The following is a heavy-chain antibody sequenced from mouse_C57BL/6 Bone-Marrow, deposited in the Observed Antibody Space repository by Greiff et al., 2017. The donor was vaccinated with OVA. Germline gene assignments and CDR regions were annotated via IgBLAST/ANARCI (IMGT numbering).Heavy chain of an antibody. CDR2: FYPGSGSI. J-gene: IGHJ2*01. D-gene: IGHD2-5*01. Sequence: QVQLQQSGAELVKPGASVKLSCKASGYTFTEYTIHWVKQRSGQGLEWIGWFYPGSGSIKYNEKFKDKATMTVDKSSSTAYMELARLTSEDSAVYYGARPYYSRSVRDYFDYWGKGTTLTVSS. CDR1: GYTFTEYT. V-gene: IGHV1-62-2*01. CDR3: ARPYYSRSVRDYFDY.